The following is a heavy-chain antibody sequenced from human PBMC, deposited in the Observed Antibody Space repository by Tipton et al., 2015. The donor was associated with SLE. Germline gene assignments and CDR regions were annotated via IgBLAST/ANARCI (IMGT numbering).Heavy chain of an antibody. Sequence: TLSLTCTVSGGSVSSGGYQWSWIRQPPGKGLEWIGYSYNTGNINFNPSLMSRVTISIDTSKNQFSLKLSSVTAADTAVYYCARPLLPYDFWSGSSRRAMDVWGQGTTVTVSS. D-gene: IGHD3-3*01. J-gene: IGHJ6*02. CDR1: GGSVSSGGYQ. V-gene: IGHV4-61*08. CDR3: ARPLLPYDFWSGSSRRAMDV. CDR2: SYNTGNI.